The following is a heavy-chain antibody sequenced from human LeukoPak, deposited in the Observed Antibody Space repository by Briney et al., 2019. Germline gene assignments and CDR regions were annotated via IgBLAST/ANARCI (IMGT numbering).Heavy chain of an antibody. D-gene: IGHD4-17*01. V-gene: IGHV4-59*01. CDR3: ARGGRYGDYVDYYYYMDV. CDR2: IYYSGST. J-gene: IGHJ6*03. Sequence: SETLSLTCTVSGGSISSYYWSWIRQPPGKGLEWIGYIYYSGSTNYNPSLKSRVTISVDTSKNQFSLKLSSVTAADTAVYYCARGGRYGDYVDYYYYMDVWGKGTTVTVSS. CDR1: GGSISSYY.